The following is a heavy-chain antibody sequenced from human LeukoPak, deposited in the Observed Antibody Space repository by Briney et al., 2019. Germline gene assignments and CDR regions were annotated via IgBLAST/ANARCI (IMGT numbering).Heavy chain of an antibody. Sequence: ASVKVSCKASGYTFTSYYMHWVRQAPGQGLEWTGIINPSGGSTSYAQKFQGRVTMARDTSTSTVYMELSSLRSEDTAVYYCAIEYSGYGSDYWGQGTLVTVSS. CDR1: GYTFTSYY. D-gene: IGHD5-12*01. V-gene: IGHV1-46*03. J-gene: IGHJ4*02. CDR2: INPSGGST. CDR3: AIEYSGYGSDY.